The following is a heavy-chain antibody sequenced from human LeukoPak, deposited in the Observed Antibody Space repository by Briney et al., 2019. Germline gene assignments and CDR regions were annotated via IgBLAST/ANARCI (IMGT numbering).Heavy chain of an antibody. CDR2: IYYSGST. CDR1: GGSISSGGYY. V-gene: IGHV4-61*08. Sequence: SETLSLTCTVSGGSISSGGYYWSWIRQHPGKGLEWIGYIYYSGSTNYNPSLKSRVTISVDTSKNQFSLKLSSVTAADTAVYYCAATRPPRSVFDYWGQGTLVTVSS. J-gene: IGHJ4*02. D-gene: IGHD2-15*01. CDR3: AATRPPRSVFDY.